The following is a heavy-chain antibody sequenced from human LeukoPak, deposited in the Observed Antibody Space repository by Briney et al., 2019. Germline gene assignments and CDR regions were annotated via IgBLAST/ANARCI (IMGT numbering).Heavy chain of an antibody. CDR2: MNPNSGNT. J-gene: IGHJ6*03. Sequence: ASVKVSCKASGYTFTSYDINWVRQATGQGLEWMGWMNPNSGNTGYAQKFQGRVTITRNTSISTAYMELSSLRSEDTAVYYCARGPLGYDFWSGYRYYYYYYMDVWGKGTTVTVSS. V-gene: IGHV1-8*03. D-gene: IGHD3-3*01. CDR3: ARGPLGYDFWSGYRYYYYYYMDV. CDR1: GYTFTSYD.